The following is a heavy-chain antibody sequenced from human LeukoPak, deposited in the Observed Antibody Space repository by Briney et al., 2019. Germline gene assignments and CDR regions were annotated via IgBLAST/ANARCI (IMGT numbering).Heavy chain of an antibody. CDR2: INRRGHT. CDR1: GFTFDRFT. CDR3: AKDIDDSSGSLPPGAFDI. Sequence: GGSLRLSCAASGFTFDRFTIHWVRQTPGKGLEWVSLINRRGHTFYADSVKGRFTISRDNSRNSVFLQMNSLRAEDTALYYCAKDIDDSSGSLPPGAFDIWGQGTMVTVSS. V-gene: IGHV3-43*01. D-gene: IGHD3-22*01. J-gene: IGHJ3*02.